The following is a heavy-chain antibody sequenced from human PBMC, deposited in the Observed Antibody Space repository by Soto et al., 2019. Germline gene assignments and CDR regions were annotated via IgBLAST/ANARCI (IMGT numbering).Heavy chain of an antibody. V-gene: IGHV4-4*02. CDR3: ARVGGINWFDP. CDR1: GDSSSSTRC. CDR2: IYHGGST. J-gene: IGHJ5*02. D-gene: IGHD1-20*01. Sequence: SETLPLSYTVSGDSSSSTRCWSWIRQSPGKGLEWIGDIYHGGSTYYNPSLKSRVTISVDTSKNQFSLRLSSVTAADTAVYYCARVGGINWFDPWGQGTLVTVSS.